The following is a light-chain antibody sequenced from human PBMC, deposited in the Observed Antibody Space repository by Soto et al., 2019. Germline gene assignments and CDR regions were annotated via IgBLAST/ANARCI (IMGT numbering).Light chain of an antibody. Sequence: SYELTQPPSVSVSPGQTATFTCSGDKLGDKYACWYQQKPGQSPVVVIYQDRKRPSGIPERFSGSNSGDTATLTISGTQPMDEADYYCQAWDSSTHVVFGGGTKLTVL. J-gene: IGLJ2*01. CDR2: QDR. V-gene: IGLV3-1*01. CDR1: KLGDKY. CDR3: QAWDSSTHVV.